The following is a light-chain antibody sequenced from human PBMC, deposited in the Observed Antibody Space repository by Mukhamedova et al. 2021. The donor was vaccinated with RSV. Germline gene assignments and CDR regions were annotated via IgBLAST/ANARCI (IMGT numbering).Light chain of an antibody. Sequence: QWYQRRLHGTVPKLLIYDDTSRPPVVPDRFSGSRSGNTASLAITGLQAEDEADYYCQSYDSTLRGGIFGGGTKLTVL. V-gene: IGLV1-40*01. CDR2: DDT. CDR3: QSYDSTLRGGI. J-gene: IGLJ2*01.